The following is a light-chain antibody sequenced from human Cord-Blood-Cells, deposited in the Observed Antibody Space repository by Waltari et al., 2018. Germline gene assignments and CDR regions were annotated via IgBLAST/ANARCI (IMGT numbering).Light chain of an antibody. CDR2: KDS. J-gene: IGLJ1*01. CDR1: ALPKQS. Sequence: SYELTQSPSVSVSPGQTARITCSGDALPKQSAYWYQQKPGQDPVLVIYKDSERPSGIPERFSGSSSGTTVTLTISGVQAEDEADYYCQSADSSGTYYVFGTGTKVTVL. V-gene: IGLV3-25*03. CDR3: QSADSSGTYYV.